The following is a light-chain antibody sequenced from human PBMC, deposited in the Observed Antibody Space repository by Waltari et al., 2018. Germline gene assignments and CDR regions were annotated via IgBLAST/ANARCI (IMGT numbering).Light chain of an antibody. CDR1: QSLQYNSNDKNY. Sequence: DTVMNQSPDYLAVVLGERVTTNLKCSQSLQYNSNDKNYLAWYQQKPGQPPKLLFYWASTRHSGVTDRFSGSGSATDFPLTISSLQDEDVAVYYCQQYYSRRTFGQGTRVEIK. CDR2: WAS. J-gene: IGKJ1*01. V-gene: IGKV4-1*01. CDR3: QQYYSRRT.